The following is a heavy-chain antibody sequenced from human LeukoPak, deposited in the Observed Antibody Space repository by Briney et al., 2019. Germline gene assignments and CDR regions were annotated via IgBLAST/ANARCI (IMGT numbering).Heavy chain of an antibody. J-gene: IGHJ4*02. CDR1: GGSISSYY. D-gene: IGHD3-10*01. CDR3: ARHGVDCFGSGSFPTPFDY. Sequence: KPSETLSLTCTVSGGSISSYYWSWIRQPPGKGLEWIGWLHYSGSTNYNPSLKSRVTISVDTSKNQFSLKLSSVTAADTAVYYCARHGVDCFGSGSFPTPFDYWGQGTLVTVSS. V-gene: IGHV4-59*08. CDR2: LHYSGST.